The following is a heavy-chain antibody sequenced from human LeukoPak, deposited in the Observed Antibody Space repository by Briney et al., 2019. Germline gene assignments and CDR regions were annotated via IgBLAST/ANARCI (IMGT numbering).Heavy chain of an antibody. D-gene: IGHD4-23*01. CDR2: ISGYDGNT. J-gene: IGHJ4*02. V-gene: IGHV1-18*01. CDR3: ATAKFGGNSYFDY. CDR1: GYTFTTYG. Sequence: GASVKVSCKASGYTFTTYGVSWVRQAPGQGLEWMGWISGYDGNTNYAQKFQGRVTMTRDTSTSTVYMELSSLRSEDTAVYYCATAKFGGNSYFDYWGQGTLVTVSS.